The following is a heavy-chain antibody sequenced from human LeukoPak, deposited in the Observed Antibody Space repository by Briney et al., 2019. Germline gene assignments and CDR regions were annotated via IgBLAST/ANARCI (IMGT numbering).Heavy chain of an antibody. J-gene: IGHJ3*02. Sequence: PSETLSLTGTVSGGSISSYYWSWIRQPPGKGLEWIGYIYYSGSTNYNPSLKSRVTISVDTSKNQFSLKLSSVTAADTAVYYCARDRGTGYMGEAFDIWGQGTMVTVSS. CDR2: IYYSGST. V-gene: IGHV4-59*01. D-gene: IGHD3/OR15-3a*01. CDR3: ARDRGTGYMGEAFDI. CDR1: GGSISSYY.